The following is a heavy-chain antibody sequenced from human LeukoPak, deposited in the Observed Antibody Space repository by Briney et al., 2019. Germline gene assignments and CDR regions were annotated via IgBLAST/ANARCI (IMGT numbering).Heavy chain of an antibody. CDR2: IYSGGST. CDR3: ARAPGYSSGWYPS. Sequence: PGGSLRLSCAASGFTVCSNYMSWVRPAPGKGLEWVSVIYSGGSTYYADSVKGRFTISRDNSKNTLYLQMNSLRAENTAVYYCARAPGYSSGWYPSWGQGTLVTVSS. CDR1: GFTVCSNY. J-gene: IGHJ4*02. D-gene: IGHD6-19*01. V-gene: IGHV3-53*01.